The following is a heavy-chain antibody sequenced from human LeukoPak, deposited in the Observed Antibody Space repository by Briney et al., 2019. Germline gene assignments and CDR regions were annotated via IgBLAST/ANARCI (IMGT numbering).Heavy chain of an antibody. CDR1: GINFRSSG. Sequence: GGSLRLSCAASGINFRSSGMHWVRQAPGKGLEWVTFIQNDVTDKSYAASVQGRFTIARDNSKNTVYLHMSSLRADDTALYYCAREGGRAAPGRFDYWGQGTLVTVSS. CDR2: IQNDVTDK. CDR3: AREGGRAAPGRFDY. J-gene: IGHJ4*02. V-gene: IGHV3-30*02. D-gene: IGHD6-13*01.